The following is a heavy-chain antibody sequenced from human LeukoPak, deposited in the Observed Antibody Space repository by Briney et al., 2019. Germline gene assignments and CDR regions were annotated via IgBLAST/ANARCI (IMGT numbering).Heavy chain of an antibody. CDR2: INPNSGGT. D-gene: IGHD1-26*01. CDR3: ARWELRRDGIDY. CDR1: GYTFTGYY. Sequence: ASVKDSCKASGYTFTGYYMHWVRQAPGQGREWMGWINPNSGGTNYAQKFQGRVTFTRNTSINTAYMELSSLRSEDTAVYYCARWELRRDGIDYWGQGTLVTVSS. V-gene: IGHV1-2*02. J-gene: IGHJ4*02.